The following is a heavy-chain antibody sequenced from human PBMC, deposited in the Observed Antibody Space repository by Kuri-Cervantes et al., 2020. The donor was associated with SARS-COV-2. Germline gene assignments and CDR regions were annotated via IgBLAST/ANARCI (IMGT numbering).Heavy chain of an antibody. D-gene: IGHD3-22*01. Sequence: EGSLRLSCAASGFTFSSYAMSWVRQAPGRGLEWVSAISGSGGSTYYADSVKGRFTISRDNSKNTLYLQMNSLRAEDTAVYYCAKEDPNYYDSSGYYSPGGSWGQGTLVTVPS. CDR3: AKEDPNYYDSSGYYSPGGS. J-gene: IGHJ4*02. CDR1: GFTFSSYA. CDR2: ISGSGGST. V-gene: IGHV3-23*01.